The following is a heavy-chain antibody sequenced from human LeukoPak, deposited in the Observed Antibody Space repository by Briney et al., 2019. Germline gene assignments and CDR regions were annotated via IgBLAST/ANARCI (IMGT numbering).Heavy chain of an antibody. V-gene: IGHV3-23*01. Sequence: GGSLRLSCAASGFTFSIYAMSWVRQAPGKGLEWVSAISGSGGSTYYADSVKGRFTISRDNSKNTLYLQMNSLRAEDTAVYYCAKDLGIVVVPAAIWGGYYYGMDVWGQGTTVTVSS. CDR3: AKDLGIVVVPAAIWGGYYYGMDV. D-gene: IGHD2-2*01. CDR2: ISGSGGST. CDR1: GFTFSIYA. J-gene: IGHJ6*02.